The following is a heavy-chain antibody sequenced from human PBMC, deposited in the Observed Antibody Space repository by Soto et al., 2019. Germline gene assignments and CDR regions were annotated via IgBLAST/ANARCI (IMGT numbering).Heavy chain of an antibody. J-gene: IGHJ6*02. CDR1: GYTFSRYG. CDR3: AKNGQPPYYYYGLDF. V-gene: IGHV1-18*01. D-gene: IGHD2-8*01. CDR2: ISGYNGDT. Sequence: QGQLVQSGGEVKKPGASVKVSCKASGYTFSRYGISWVRQAPGQGLEWMGWISGYNGDTNYAQKFQGRVTMTIDTSTTTAYMELRGLTSDDTAIYYCAKNGQPPYYYYGLDFWGQGTTVTVSS.